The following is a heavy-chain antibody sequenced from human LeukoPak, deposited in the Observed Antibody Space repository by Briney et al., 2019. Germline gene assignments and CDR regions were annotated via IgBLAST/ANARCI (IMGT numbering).Heavy chain of an antibody. CDR3: ARLITTVDGNWFDP. V-gene: IGHV4-39*01. J-gene: IGHJ5*02. CDR1: GASISSSSYY. Sequence: SETLSLTCTVSGASISSSSYYWVWIRQPPGKGLEWIGSVNYSGTTYYSASLKSRVAISMDTSKNQFSLRLTSVTAADTAVYYCARLITTVDGNWFDPWGQGTLVTVSS. D-gene: IGHD2/OR15-2a*01. CDR2: VNYSGTT.